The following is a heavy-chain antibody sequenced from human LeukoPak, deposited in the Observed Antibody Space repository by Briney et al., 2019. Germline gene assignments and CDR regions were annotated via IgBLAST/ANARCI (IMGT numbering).Heavy chain of an antibody. CDR2: IYNSGST. Sequence: SETLSLTCTVSGGSISNYYWSWIRQPPGKGLEWIGYIYNSGSTNYNPSLKSRVTISVDTSKNQFSLKLSSVTAADTAVYYCARGAAAVYWGQGTLVTVSS. J-gene: IGHJ4*02. D-gene: IGHD6-13*01. CDR1: GGSISNYY. CDR3: ARGAAAVY. V-gene: IGHV4-59*01.